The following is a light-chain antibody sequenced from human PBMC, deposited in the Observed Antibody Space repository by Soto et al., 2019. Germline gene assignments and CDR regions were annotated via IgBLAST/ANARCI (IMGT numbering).Light chain of an antibody. V-gene: IGLV2-14*01. CDR3: SSYTTSSTL. CDR1: SSDVGGYNY. Sequence: ALTQPASVSGSPGQSITISCSGTSSDVGGYNYVSWYQQHPGKAPKLMIYEVSNRPSGVSNRFSGSKSGNTASLTISGLQAEDEADYYCSSYTTSSTLFGGGTKVTVL. J-gene: IGLJ2*01. CDR2: EVS.